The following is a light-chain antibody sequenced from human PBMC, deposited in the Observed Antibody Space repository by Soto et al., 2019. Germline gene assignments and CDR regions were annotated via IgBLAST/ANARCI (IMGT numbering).Light chain of an antibody. CDR1: QSISSW. CDR3: QEYNNYWT. Sequence: DVQMTQSPSALSASVGDRATITCRASQSISSWLAWYQQKPGKAPRLLIYTASTLESGVPSRFSASGSGTEFTLTISSLTPDDFATYYCQEYNNYWTFGQGTKVDIK. CDR2: TAS. J-gene: IGKJ1*01. V-gene: IGKV1-5*01.